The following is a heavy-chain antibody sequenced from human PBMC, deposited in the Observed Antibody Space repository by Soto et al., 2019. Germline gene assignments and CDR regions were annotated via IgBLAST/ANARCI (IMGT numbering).Heavy chain of an antibody. CDR3: ARHEGNGSVWPLDY. Sequence: QVQLLESGPGLVKPSETLSLTCTVSGDSIGTTHSYWAWIRQSPGKGLEWIGNIHYSGSTYYMPSLRSRVTLSVDTSKNQFSLRLTSVTAEDTAVYYCARHEGNGSVWPLDYWGQGILVTVSS. CDR2: IHYSGST. CDR1: GDSIGTTHSY. V-gene: IGHV4-39*01. J-gene: IGHJ4*02. D-gene: IGHD2-8*02.